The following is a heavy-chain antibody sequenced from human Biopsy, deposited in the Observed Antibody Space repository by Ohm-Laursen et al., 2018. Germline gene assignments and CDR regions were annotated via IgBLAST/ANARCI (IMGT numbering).Heavy chain of an antibody. CDR2: IYSNGST. CDR3: ARWTPEYDSSRYYLDAFDI. V-gene: IGHV4-4*07. J-gene: IGHJ3*02. Sequence: GTLSLTCAVSGGSLSSYYWSWIRQPAGKGLEWIGRIYSNGSTNYNPSLKSRVTLSMDTSKRQFSLKLSFVTAADTAVYYCARWTPEYDSSRYYLDAFDIWGQGTKVTVSS. CDR1: GGSLSSYY. D-gene: IGHD3-22*01.